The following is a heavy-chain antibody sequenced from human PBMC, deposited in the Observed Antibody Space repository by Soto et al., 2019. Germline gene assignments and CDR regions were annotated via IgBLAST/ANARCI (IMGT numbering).Heavy chain of an antibody. CDR1: GFTFNRHA. D-gene: IGHD2-8*01. Sequence: HPGGSLRLSCTASGFTFNRHAMTWCRQAPGKGLEWVSGLSDSGGSIYYADSVKGRFTISRDNSMNTLYLQMNTLRAEDTAVYYCAKVSSAWYAGFFDLWGQGTLVTVSS. CDR3: AKVSSAWYAGFFDL. CDR2: LSDSGGSI. J-gene: IGHJ4*02. V-gene: IGHV3-23*01.